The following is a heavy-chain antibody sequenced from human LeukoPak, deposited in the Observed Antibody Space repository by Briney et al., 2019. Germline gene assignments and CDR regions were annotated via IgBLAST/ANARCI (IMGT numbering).Heavy chain of an antibody. CDR1: GGTLSSYA. Sequence: ASVTVSRKASGGTLSSYAISWVRQAPGQGLEWMGRIIPILGIANYAQKFQGRVTITADKSTSTAYMELSSLRSEDTAVYYCASGYCSSTSCYTVGMDVWGQGTTVTVSS. J-gene: IGHJ6*02. D-gene: IGHD2-2*02. V-gene: IGHV1-69*04. CDR2: IIPILGIA. CDR3: ASGYCSSTSCYTVGMDV.